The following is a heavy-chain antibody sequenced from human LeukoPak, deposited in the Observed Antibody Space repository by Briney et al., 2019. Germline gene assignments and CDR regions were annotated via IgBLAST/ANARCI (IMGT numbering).Heavy chain of an antibody. Sequence: ASVKVSCKASGYTFTNYAIHWVRQAPGQGLEWMGWISAYNGNTNYAQKLQGRVTMTTDTSTSTAYMELRSLRSDDTAVYYCARSILGRAAAGAFDIWGQGTMVTVSS. CDR1: GYTFTNYA. J-gene: IGHJ3*02. V-gene: IGHV1-18*01. D-gene: IGHD6-13*01. CDR2: ISAYNGNT. CDR3: ARSILGRAAAGAFDI.